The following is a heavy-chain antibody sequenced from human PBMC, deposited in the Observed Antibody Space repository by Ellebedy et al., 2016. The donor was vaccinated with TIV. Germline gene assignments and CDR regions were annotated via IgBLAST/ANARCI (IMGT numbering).Heavy chain of an antibody. CDR2: IKQDGSEK. Sequence: PGGSLRLSCAASGFTFSSYWMSWVRQAPGKGLEWVANIKQDGSEKYYVDSVKGRFTISRDNAKNSLYLQMNSLRAEDTAVYYCARDRPAPTLWFGELPYAPYGMDVWGQGTTVTVSS. V-gene: IGHV3-7*03. CDR1: GFTFSSYW. J-gene: IGHJ6*02. D-gene: IGHD3-10*01. CDR3: ARDRPAPTLWFGELPYAPYGMDV.